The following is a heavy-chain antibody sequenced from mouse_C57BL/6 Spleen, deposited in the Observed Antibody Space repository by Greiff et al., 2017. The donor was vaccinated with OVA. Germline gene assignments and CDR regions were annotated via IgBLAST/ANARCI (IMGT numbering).Heavy chain of an antibody. CDR3: AREGSGSSYYYAMDY. J-gene: IGHJ4*01. Sequence: VQLKESGGGLVKPGGSLKLSCAASGFTFSSYAMSWVRQTPEKRLEWVATISDGGSYTYYPDNVKGRFTISRDNAKNNLYLQMSHLKSEDTAMYYCAREGSGSSYYYAMDYWGQGTSVTVSS. D-gene: IGHD1-1*01. CDR2: ISDGGSYT. CDR1: GFTFSSYA. V-gene: IGHV5-4*01.